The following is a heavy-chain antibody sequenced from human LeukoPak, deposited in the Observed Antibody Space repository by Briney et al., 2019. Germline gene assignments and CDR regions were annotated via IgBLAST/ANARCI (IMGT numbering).Heavy chain of an antibody. J-gene: IGHJ5*01. D-gene: IGHD2-21*01. V-gene: IGHV3-23*01. CDR1: GFRFGNYA. CDR3: VKDPRDTYGTNWFVS. Sequence: GGSLRLSCVASGFRFGNYAMSCVRQPPGKGLQWVSQISGTGGATWYAGFARDRFTISRDNSKKTLYLQMSGLRVEDTAMYYCVKDPRDTYGTNWFVSWGQGTLLIVTS. CDR2: ISGTGGAT.